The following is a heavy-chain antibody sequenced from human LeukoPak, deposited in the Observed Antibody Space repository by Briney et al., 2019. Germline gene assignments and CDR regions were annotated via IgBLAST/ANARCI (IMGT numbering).Heavy chain of an antibody. D-gene: IGHD5-18*01. J-gene: IGHJ4*02. CDR3: TNWGGFSYGDY. Sequence: PGRSLRLSCSASGSSFTNAWLSWVRQAPGGGRSCVGRIKSRAKGETTDYAAPVKGRFTISRDDSKNTLYLQMNSLKTEDPAVYFCTNWGGFSYGDYCGQGTLVTVSS. CDR2: IKSRAKGETT. CDR1: GSSFTNAW. V-gene: IGHV3-15*01.